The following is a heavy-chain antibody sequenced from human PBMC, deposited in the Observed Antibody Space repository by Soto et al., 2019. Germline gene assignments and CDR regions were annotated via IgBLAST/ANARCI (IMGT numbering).Heavy chain of an antibody. Sequence: QVQLVESGVGVVQPGRSLRLSCAASGFTFSSYGMHWVRQAPGKGLEWVAVIWYDGSNKYYAESVKGRFTISRDNSKIKLYLQMNILIAEDTAVYYCARVRFGYNDDAVYICGQVTMVTVSS. V-gene: IGHV3-33*01. J-gene: IGHJ3*02. CDR1: GFTFSSYG. CDR2: IWYDGSNK. CDR3: ARVRFGYNDDAVYI. D-gene: IGHD5-12*01.